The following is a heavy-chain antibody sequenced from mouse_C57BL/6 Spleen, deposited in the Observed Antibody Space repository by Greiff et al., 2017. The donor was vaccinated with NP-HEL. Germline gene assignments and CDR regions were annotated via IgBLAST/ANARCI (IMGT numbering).Heavy chain of an antibody. D-gene: IGHD1-1*01. V-gene: IGHV1-82*01. Sequence: QVQLQQSGPELVKPGASVKISCKASGYAFSSSWMNWVKQRPGKGLEWIGRIYPGDGDTNYNGKFKGKATLTADKSSSTAYMQLSSLTSEDSAVYFCASPNYYGSSYDDWYFDVWGTGTTVTVSS. CDR3: ASPNYYGSSYDDWYFDV. CDR1: GYAFSSSW. J-gene: IGHJ1*03. CDR2: IYPGDGDT.